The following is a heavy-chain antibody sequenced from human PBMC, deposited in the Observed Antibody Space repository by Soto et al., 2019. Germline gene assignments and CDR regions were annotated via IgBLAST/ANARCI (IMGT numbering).Heavy chain of an antibody. Sequence: GGSLRLSCAASGFTFSSYWMSWVRQAPGKGLEWVANIKQDGSEKYYVDSVKGRFTISRDNAKNSLYLQMNSLRAEDTAVYYCARVGDFWSGYSDAFDIWGQGTMVTVSS. D-gene: IGHD3-3*01. V-gene: IGHV3-7*01. CDR3: ARVGDFWSGYSDAFDI. CDR1: GFTFSSYW. J-gene: IGHJ3*02. CDR2: IKQDGSEK.